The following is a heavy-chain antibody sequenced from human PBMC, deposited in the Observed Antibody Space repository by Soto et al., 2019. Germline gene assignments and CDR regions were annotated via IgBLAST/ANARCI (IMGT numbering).Heavy chain of an antibody. J-gene: IGHJ5*02. V-gene: IGHV4-4*07. CDR2: VYSTGTT. Sequence: SETLSLTCTVSGGSIRNYYWSWIRQPAGKGLGWIGRVYSTGTTNYNPSLRSRVAMSVDTSKNQFSLRLDSVTAADTATYFCARDEYYDSNNWFEHWGLGTLVTVSS. CDR3: ARDEYYDSNNWFEH. D-gene: IGHD3-22*01. CDR1: GGSIRNYY.